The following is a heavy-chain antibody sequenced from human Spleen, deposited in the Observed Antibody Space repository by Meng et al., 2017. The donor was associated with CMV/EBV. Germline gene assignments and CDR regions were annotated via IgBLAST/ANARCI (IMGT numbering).Heavy chain of an antibody. V-gene: IGHV1-18*01. D-gene: IGHD2-21*01. Sequence: SVKVSCKASGYIFSSYAITWVRQAPGQGLEWMGWISPSKGNTNYAQRLQGRLTMTTDTSTSTAYMEVRSLRSDDTAVYYCARSYCGGDCYSNYDYGMDVWGQGTTVTVSS. CDR1: GYIFSSYA. CDR2: ISPSKGNT. CDR3: ARSYCGGDCYSNYDYGMDV. J-gene: IGHJ6*02.